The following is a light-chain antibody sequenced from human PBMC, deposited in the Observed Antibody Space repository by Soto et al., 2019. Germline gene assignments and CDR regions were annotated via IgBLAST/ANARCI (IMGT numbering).Light chain of an antibody. V-gene: IGKV1-5*01. Sequence: DIQMTQSPSTLSASVGDRVTITCRASQSISRWLAWYKQKPGKAPKVMSYEASSLESGVPSRVRGSGSGTEFTLTISSLKPDDFETYYCQQYNSYPITFGQGTRLEIK. CDR3: QQYNSYPIT. CDR1: QSISRW. J-gene: IGKJ5*01. CDR2: EAS.